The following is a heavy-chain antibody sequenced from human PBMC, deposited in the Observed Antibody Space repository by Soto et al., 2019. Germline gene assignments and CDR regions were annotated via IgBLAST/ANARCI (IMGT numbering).Heavy chain of an antibody. Sequence: QVQLVQSGAEVKKPGSSVKVSCPASGGTFSSYAISWVRQAPGQGLEWMGGIIPIFGTANYAQKFQGRVTITADESTSTDYMELSSLRSEDTSVYDCAIGGGRYHGSPYYDGMDVWGQETTVTVSS. CDR3: AIGGGRYHGSPYYDGMDV. V-gene: IGHV1-69*01. CDR2: IIPIFGTA. CDR1: GGTFSSYA. J-gene: IGHJ6*02. D-gene: IGHD1-26*01.